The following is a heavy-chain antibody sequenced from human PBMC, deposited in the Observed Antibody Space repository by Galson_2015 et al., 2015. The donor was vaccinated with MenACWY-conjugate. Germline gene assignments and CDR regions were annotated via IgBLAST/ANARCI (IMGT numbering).Heavy chain of an antibody. Sequence: QSGAEVKKPGESLKISCKGSGYSFTSYWISWVRQMPGKGLEWMGRIDPTDSYTNYSPSFQGHVTISADKSISTAYLQWSSLKASDTAMYYCARDGGSYWYFDLWGRGTLVTVSS. CDR1: GYSFTSYW. CDR2: IDPTDSYT. D-gene: IGHD3-10*01. CDR3: ARDGGSYWYFDL. J-gene: IGHJ2*01. V-gene: IGHV5-10-1*01.